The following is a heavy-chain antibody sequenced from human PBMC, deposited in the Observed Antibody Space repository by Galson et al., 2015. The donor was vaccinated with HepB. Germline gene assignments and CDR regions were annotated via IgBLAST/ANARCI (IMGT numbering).Heavy chain of an antibody. CDR1: GFSFSSYA. Sequence: SLRLSCATSGFSFSSYAMYWVRQAPGKGLEWVAVISFDGGNKFYTESVKGRFTISRDNSKNTLFLQMDSLRGDDTAVYYCARDRWLLDYWGQGTLVTVSS. V-gene: IGHV3-30-3*01. CDR3: ARDRWLLDY. J-gene: IGHJ4*02. D-gene: IGHD6-19*01. CDR2: ISFDGGNK.